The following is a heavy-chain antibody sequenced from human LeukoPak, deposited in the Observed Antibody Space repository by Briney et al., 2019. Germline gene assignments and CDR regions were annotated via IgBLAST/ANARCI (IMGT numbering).Heavy chain of an antibody. D-gene: IGHD4-11*01. CDR2: ISFDENNK. CDR3: ANEYSKGDI. Sequence: GGSLRLSCAASGFSFSSFGMHWVRQAPGKGLEWLAVISFDENNKYHAASVKGRFTISRDNSKNTLSLQMNSLRAEDTAVYYCANEYSKGDIWGQGTMVTVSS. CDR1: GFSFSSFG. V-gene: IGHV3-30*18. J-gene: IGHJ3*02.